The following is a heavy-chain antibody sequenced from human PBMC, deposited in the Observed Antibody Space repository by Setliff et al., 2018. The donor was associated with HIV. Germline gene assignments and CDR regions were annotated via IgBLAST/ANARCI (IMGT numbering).Heavy chain of an antibody. Sequence: PSETLSLTCAVYGGSLSGYYWSWIRQPPGQGLEWIGEINHSGSTNYNPSLETRVTISVDTSKNQFSLKLSSVTAADTAVYYCAKGVAGLQYYYYYMDVWGKGTTVTVSS. CDR3: AKGVAGLQYYYYYMDV. CDR2: INHSGST. D-gene: IGHD6-19*01. CDR1: GGSLSGYY. J-gene: IGHJ6*03. V-gene: IGHV4-34*01.